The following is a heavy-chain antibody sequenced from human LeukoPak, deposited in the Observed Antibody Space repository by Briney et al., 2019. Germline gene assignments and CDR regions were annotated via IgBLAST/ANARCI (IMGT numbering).Heavy chain of an antibody. CDR1: GGSISSYY. V-gene: IGHV4-59*12. J-gene: IGHJ5*02. Sequence: SETLSLTCTVSGGSISSYYWSWIRQPPGKGLEWIRYIYYSGSTYYNPSLKSRVTISVDTSKNQFSLKLSSVAAADTAVYYCARGLVRVNWFDPWGQGTLVTVSS. CDR3: ARGLVRVNWFDP. D-gene: IGHD3-10*01. CDR2: IYYSGST.